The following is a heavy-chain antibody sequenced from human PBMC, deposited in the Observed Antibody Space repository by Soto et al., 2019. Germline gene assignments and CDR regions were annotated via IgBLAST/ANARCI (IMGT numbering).Heavy chain of an antibody. D-gene: IGHD2-2*01. CDR2: INGGNGNT. Sequence: QVHLVQSGAEVKRPGASVKISCKAAGYTFTNCAMHWVRQAPGQRFEWTGWINGGNGNTKYSPKFQDRVTLTRDTSANTAYMELRSLRLEDTAVYYCARGGVPAGNINFDYWGQGTLVTVSS. CDR1: GYTFTNCA. V-gene: IGHV1-3*01. CDR3: ARGGVPAGNINFDY. J-gene: IGHJ4*02.